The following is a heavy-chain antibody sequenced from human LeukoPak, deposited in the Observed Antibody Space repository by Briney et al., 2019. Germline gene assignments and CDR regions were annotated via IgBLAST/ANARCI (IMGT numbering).Heavy chain of an antibody. CDR1: GFTFSSYA. Sequence: GTSLRLSCAASGFTFSSYAMHWVRQAPGKGREWVAVILYDGGNKYYAESVKGRFTISRDNSMNTLYLQMNSLRAEDTAVYYCAEGGWYGGGQDAFDFWGQGTMVTVSS. D-gene: IGHD6-19*01. CDR2: ILYDGGNK. V-gene: IGHV3-30-3*01. J-gene: IGHJ3*01. CDR3: AEGGWYGGGQDAFDF.